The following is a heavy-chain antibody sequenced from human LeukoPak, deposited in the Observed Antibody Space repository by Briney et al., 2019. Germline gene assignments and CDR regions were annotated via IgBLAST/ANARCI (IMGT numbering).Heavy chain of an antibody. CDR1: GFTFSSYG. D-gene: IGHD2-2*01. J-gene: IGHJ4*02. CDR3: ARGGIVVVPAAIWD. CDR2: IYSGGST. Sequence: PGGSLRLSCAASGFTFSSYGMQWFRQAPGKGLEWVSVIYSGGSTYYADSVRGRFTISRDNSKNTLYLQMNSLRAEDTAVYYCARGGIVVVPAAIWDWGQGTLVTVSS. V-gene: IGHV3-NL1*01.